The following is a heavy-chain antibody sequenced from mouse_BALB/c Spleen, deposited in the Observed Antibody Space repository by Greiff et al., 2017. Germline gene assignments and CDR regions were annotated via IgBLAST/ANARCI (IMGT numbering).Heavy chain of an antibody. D-gene: IGHD1-1*01. V-gene: IGHV1S137*01. J-gene: IGHJ1*01. CDR1: GYTFTDYA. Sequence: QVQLQQSGAELVRPGVSVKISCKGSGYTFTDYAMHWVKQSHAKSLEWIGVISTYYGDASYNQKFKGKATMTVDKSSSTAYMELARLTSEDSAIYYCARRDYGSSGWYFDVWGAGTTVTVSS. CDR2: ISTYYGDA. CDR3: ARRDYGSSGWYFDV.